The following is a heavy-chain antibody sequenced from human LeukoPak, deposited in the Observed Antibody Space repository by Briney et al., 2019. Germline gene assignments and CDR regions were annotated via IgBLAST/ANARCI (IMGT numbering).Heavy chain of an antibody. CDR3: ATDRVVVVTAIKDDAFDI. V-gene: IGHV3-7*01. D-gene: IGHD2-21*02. Sequence: GGSLRLSCAASGFTFSSYWMSWVRQTPGKGLEWVANIKQDGSEKYYVDSVKGRFTNSRDNAKNSLYLQMNSLRADDTAVYYCATDRVVVVTAIKDDAFDIWGQGTMVTVSS. J-gene: IGHJ3*02. CDR1: GFTFSSYW. CDR2: IKQDGSEK.